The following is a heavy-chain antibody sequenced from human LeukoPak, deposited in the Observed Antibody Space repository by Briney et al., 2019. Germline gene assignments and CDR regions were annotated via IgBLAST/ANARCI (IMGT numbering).Heavy chain of an antibody. Sequence: SVTVSCKASGGSFSSSSIGWVRQAPGQGLEWMGGNIPVFGTPSYAQGFQGRVTITADDSTKTAYMELHSLRSGDTAIYYCAREDYDDSVYSPLDFWGQGTLVTVSS. CDR3: AREDYDDSVYSPLDF. V-gene: IGHV1-69*13. CDR2: NIPVFGTP. CDR1: GGSFSSSS. J-gene: IGHJ4*02. D-gene: IGHD5/OR15-5a*01.